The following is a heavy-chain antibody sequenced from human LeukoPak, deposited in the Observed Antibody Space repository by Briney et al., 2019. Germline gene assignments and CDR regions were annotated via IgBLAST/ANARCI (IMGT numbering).Heavy chain of an antibody. D-gene: IGHD2-21*01. CDR3: TRPAPYCGGDCSTDAFDI. CDR1: GGSISSYY. Sequence: SETLSLTCTVSGGSISSYYWSWIRQPPGKGLEWIGYIYYSGSTNYNPSLKSRVTISVDTSKNQFSLKLSSVTAADTAVYYCTRPAPYCGGDCSTDAFDIWGQGTMVTVSS. J-gene: IGHJ3*02. V-gene: IGHV4-59*08. CDR2: IYYSGST.